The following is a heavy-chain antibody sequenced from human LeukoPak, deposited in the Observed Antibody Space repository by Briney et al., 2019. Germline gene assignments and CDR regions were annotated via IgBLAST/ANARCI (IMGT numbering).Heavy chain of an antibody. D-gene: IGHD4-17*01. CDR2: IGSSGSYM. CDR1: GFTFSTYS. J-gene: IGHJ4*02. CDR3: ARTTRDYGGNEVDY. V-gene: IGHV3-21*01. Sequence: GGSLRLSCATSGFTFSTYSMNWVRQAPGKGLEWVSSIGSSGSYMYYADSVKGRFTISRDNSKNTLYLQMNSLRAEDTAVYYCARTTRDYGGNEVDYWGQGTLVTVSS.